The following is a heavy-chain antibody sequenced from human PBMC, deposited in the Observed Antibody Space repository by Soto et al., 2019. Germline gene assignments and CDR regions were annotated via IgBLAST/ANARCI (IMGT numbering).Heavy chain of an antibody. V-gene: IGHV1-46*01. Sequence: ASVKVSCKASGYTFTSYYMHWVRQVPGQGLEWMGIINPSSGSTSYAPKFQGRVTMTTDTSTSTAYMELRSLRSDDTAVYYCARRIVATETFDYWGQGTLVTVSS. J-gene: IGHJ4*02. CDR2: INPSSGST. CDR1: GYTFTSYY. CDR3: ARRIVATETFDY. D-gene: IGHD5-12*01.